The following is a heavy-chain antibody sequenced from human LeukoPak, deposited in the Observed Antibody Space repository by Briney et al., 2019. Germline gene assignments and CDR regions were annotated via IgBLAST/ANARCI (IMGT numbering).Heavy chain of an antibody. CDR2: IWYDGSNK. CDR1: GFTFSSYG. CDR3: AKATRYDSSGYKDY. D-gene: IGHD3-22*01. J-gene: IGHJ4*02. Sequence: PGRSLRLSCAASGFTFSSYGMHWVRQAPGKGLEWVAVIWYDGSNKYYADSVKGRFTISRDNSKNTLYLQMNSLRAEDTAVYYCAKATRYDSSGYKDYWGQGTLFTVSS. V-gene: IGHV3-33*06.